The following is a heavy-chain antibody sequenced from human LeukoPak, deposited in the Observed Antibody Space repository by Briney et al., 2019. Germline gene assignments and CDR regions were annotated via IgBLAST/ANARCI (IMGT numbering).Heavy chain of an antibody. V-gene: IGHV3-7*01. Sequence: GGSLRLSCAASGFTFSSYWMSWVRQAPGKGLEWVANIKQDGSEKYYVDSVKGRFTISRDNAQNSVHLQMNSLRAEDTAVYHCARDEYRSRWLHPWGQGTLVTVTS. CDR1: GFTFSSYW. CDR3: ARDEYRSRWLHP. D-gene: IGHD5-24*01. CDR2: IKQDGSEK. J-gene: IGHJ5*02.